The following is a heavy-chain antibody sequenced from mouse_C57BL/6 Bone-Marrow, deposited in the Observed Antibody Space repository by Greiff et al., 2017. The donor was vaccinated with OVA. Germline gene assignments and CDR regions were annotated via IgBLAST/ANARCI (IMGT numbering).Heavy chain of an antibody. V-gene: IGHV1-18*01. CDR3: ARTPYDFYAMDY. CDR1: GYTFTDYN. J-gene: IGHJ4*01. D-gene: IGHD2-4*01. Sequence: VQLQQSGPELVKPGASVKIPCKASGYTFTDYNMDWVKQSHGKSLEWIGDINPNNGGTIYNQKFKGKATLTVDKSSSTAYMGLRSLTSEDTAVYYCARTPYDFYAMDYWGQGTSVTVSS. CDR2: INPNNGGT.